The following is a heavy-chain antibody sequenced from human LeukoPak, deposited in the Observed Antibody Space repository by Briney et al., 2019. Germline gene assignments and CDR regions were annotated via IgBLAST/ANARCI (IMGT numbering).Heavy chain of an antibody. V-gene: IGHV3-23*01. CDR1: GFTFSSFA. CDR2: MSAGGGTT. D-gene: IGHD2-15*01. J-gene: IGHJ4*02. CDR3: AKDSEPLVVAAGHFDY. Sequence: GGSLRLSCAASGFTFSSFAMSWVRQAPGKGLEWVSGMSAGGGTTYNADSVKGRLTISRDNSKNTLYLQMNSLRADDTAVYYCAKDSEPLVVAAGHFDYWGQGTLVTVSS.